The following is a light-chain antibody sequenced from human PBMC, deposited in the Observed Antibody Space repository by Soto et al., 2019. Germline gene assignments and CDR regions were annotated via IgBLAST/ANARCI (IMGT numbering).Light chain of an antibody. CDR1: QSVTNRY. Sequence: IVLTQSPCTMSLSPGERATLSCRASQSVTNRYLAWYQQKPGQAPRLLMYGASTRATGIPDRFSGSGSGTEFTLTISRLEPEDVAVYFCQQYGSSRLTFGGGTKVDIK. V-gene: IGKV3-20*01. J-gene: IGKJ4*01. CDR2: GAS. CDR3: QQYGSSRLT.